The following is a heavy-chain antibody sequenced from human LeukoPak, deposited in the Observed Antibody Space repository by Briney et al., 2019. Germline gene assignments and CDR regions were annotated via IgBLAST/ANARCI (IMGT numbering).Heavy chain of an antibody. D-gene: IGHD1-1*01. Sequence: SQTLSLTCSVSGGSIGSGSYRWSWIRQPAGKGLEWIGRISPTGRTNYNPSLKSRVTISVDTSKNQCSLKVNSVIAADTAVYYCARESAETTENDHRGQGTLVTVSS. V-gene: IGHV4-61*02. CDR3: ARESAETTENDH. CDR1: GGSIGSGSYR. CDR2: ISPTGRT. J-gene: IGHJ4*02.